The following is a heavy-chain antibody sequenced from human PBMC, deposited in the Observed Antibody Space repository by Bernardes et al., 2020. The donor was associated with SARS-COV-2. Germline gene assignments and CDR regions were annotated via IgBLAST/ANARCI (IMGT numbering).Heavy chain of an antibody. CDR2: ISSSSSTI. D-gene: IGHD3-22*01. CDR1: GFTFSSYS. CDR3: AIIYYYDSRGTEQY. V-gene: IGHV3-48*02. J-gene: IGHJ4*02. Sequence: GGSLRLSCAASGFTFSSYSMNWVRQAPGKGLEWVSYISSSSSTIYYADSVKGRFTISRDNAKNSLYLQMNSLRDEDTAVYYCAIIYYYDSRGTEQYWGQGTLVTVSS.